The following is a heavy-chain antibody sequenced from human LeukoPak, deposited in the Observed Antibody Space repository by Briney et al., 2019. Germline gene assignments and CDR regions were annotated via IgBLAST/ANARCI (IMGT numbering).Heavy chain of an antibody. CDR3: ARVGDWNDLVY. V-gene: IGHV4-59*02. CDR2: ILYSGTTT. Sequence: KPSETLSLTCTASGGSVSPYYWSWIRQTPGKGLEWIGYILYSGTTTNYNPSLKSRVTISVDTSKNQFSLKLSSVTAADTAVYYCARVGDWNDLVYWGQGTLVTVSS. CDR1: GGSVSPYY. J-gene: IGHJ4*02. D-gene: IGHD1-1*01.